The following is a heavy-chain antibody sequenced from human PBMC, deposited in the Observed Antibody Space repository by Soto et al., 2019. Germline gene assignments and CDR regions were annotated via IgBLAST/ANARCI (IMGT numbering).Heavy chain of an antibody. V-gene: IGHV1-3*01. CDR3: ARAGLRYFDWLSHFDY. J-gene: IGHJ4*02. D-gene: IGHD3-9*01. CDR2: INAGNGNT. CDR1: GYTFTSYA. Sequence: ASVKVSCKASGYTFTSYAMHWVRQAPGQRLEWMGWINAGNGNTKYSQKFQGRVTITRDTSASTAYMELSSLRSEDTAVYYCARAGLRYFDWLSHFDYWGQGTLVTVS.